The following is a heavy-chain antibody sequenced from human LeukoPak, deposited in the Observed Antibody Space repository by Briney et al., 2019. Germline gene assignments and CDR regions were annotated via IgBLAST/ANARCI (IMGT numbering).Heavy chain of an antibody. V-gene: IGHV4-39*07. CDR2: IYYSGST. CDR3: ARDGMGYSSSPTTDY. J-gene: IGHJ4*02. D-gene: IGHD6-6*01. Sequence: SETLSLTCTVAGGSISSSSYYWGWIRQPPGKGLEWIGSIYYSGSTYCNPSLKSRVTISVDTSKNQFSLKLSSVTAADTAVYYCARDGMGYSSSPTTDYWGQGTLVTVSS. CDR1: GGSISSSSYY.